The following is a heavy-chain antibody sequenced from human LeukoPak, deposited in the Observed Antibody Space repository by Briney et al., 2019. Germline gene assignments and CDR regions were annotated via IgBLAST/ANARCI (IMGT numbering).Heavy chain of an antibody. CDR1: GGSFSGYY. V-gene: IGHV4-34*01. D-gene: IGHD6-6*01. CDR3: ARGSKQLGRTLDY. CDR2: INHSGST. J-gene: IGHJ4*02. Sequence: PSETLSLTCAVNGGSFSGYYWGWIRQPPGKGLEWIGEINHSGSTNYNPSLKSRVTISVDTSKNQFSLKLTSVTAADTAVYYCARGSKQLGRTLDYWGQGTLVTVSS.